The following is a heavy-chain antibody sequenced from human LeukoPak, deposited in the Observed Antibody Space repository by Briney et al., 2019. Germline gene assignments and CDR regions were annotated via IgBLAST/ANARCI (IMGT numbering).Heavy chain of an antibody. CDR1: GFMFSDSW. V-gene: IGHV3-74*01. J-gene: IGHJ4*02. D-gene: IGHD3-10*01. Sequence: GGSLRLSCAASGFMFSDSWMHWVRRAPGKGLEWVSRIKSDGSYTDHVDSVRGRFTISRDNAKNTLYLQMNSLKTEDTAVYYCTSLWFGELIDYWGQGTLVTVSS. CDR3: TSLWFGELIDY. CDR2: IKSDGSYT.